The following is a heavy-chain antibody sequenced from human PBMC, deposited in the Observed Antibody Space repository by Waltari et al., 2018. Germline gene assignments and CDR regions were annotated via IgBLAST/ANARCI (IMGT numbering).Heavy chain of an antibody. Sequence: QVQLVESGGGVVQPGRSLRLSCAASGFDFRVYVLHWVRQAPGRGLEWVAVIWYDGRYEYYADSVKGRFTISRDNSKDTLYLQMNSLRAEDTAVYYCARDFASTYFFDYWGQGTLVTVSS. V-gene: IGHV3-33*01. CDR3: ARDFASTYFFDY. J-gene: IGHJ4*02. CDR1: GFDFRVYV. CDR2: IWYDGRYE.